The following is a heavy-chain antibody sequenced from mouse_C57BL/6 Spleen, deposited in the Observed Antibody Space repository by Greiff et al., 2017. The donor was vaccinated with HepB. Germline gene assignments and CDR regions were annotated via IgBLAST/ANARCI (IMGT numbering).Heavy chain of an antibody. J-gene: IGHJ3*01. D-gene: IGHD1-1*01. V-gene: IGHV1-80*01. CDR3: ARGGYGSSPY. Sequence: VQLVESGAELVKPGASVKISCKASGYAFSSYWMNWVKQRPGKGLEWIGQIYPGDGDTNYNGKFKGKATLTADKSSSTAYMQLSSLTSEDSAVYFCARGGYGSSPYWGQGTLVTVSA. CDR1: GYAFSSYW. CDR2: IYPGDGDT.